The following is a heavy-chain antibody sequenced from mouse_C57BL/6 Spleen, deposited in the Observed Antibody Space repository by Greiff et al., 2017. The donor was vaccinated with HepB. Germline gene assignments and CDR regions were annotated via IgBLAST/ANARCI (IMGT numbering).Heavy chain of an antibody. CDR3: ARPYGNYDPLFAY. CDR2: IYPSDSET. V-gene: IGHV1-61*01. D-gene: IGHD2-10*02. CDR1: GYTFTSYW. J-gene: IGHJ3*01. Sequence: VQLQQPGAELVRPGSSVKLSCKASGYTFTSYWMDWVKQRPGQGLEWIGNIYPSDSETHYNQKFKDKATLTVDKSSSTAYMQLSSLTSEDSAVYYCARPYGNYDPLFAYWGQGTLVTVSA.